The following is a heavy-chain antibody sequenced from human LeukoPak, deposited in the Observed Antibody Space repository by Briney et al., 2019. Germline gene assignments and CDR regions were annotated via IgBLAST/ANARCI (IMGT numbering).Heavy chain of an antibody. J-gene: IGHJ6*03. V-gene: IGHV1-2*02. CDR1: GYTFTGYY. Sequence: ASVKVSCKSSGYTFTGYYIHWVRQAPGQGLEWMGWINGNSGGTKYAQKFQGRVTKTRHTSINTAYMELCRLRSDDTAFYFCARDNQGGGSRSYMDVWGKGTTVTVSS. D-gene: IGHD3-16*01. CDR3: ARDNQGGGSRSYMDV. CDR2: INGNSGGT.